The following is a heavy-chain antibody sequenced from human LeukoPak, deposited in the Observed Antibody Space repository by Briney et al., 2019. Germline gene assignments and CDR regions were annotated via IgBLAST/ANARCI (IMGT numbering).Heavy chain of an antibody. J-gene: IGHJ4*02. CDR1: GGSISSKYW. D-gene: IGHD5-18*01. CDR3: ARDRGGYTYSHDY. V-gene: IGHV4-4*02. Sequence: SETLSLTCAVSGGSISSKYWWIWVRQSPEKGLGWIGEIYHDGSTNYNPSLKSRVTISMDKSKNQLSLKLNCVTAADTAVYYCARDRGGYTYSHDYWGQGTLVTVSS. CDR2: IYHDGST.